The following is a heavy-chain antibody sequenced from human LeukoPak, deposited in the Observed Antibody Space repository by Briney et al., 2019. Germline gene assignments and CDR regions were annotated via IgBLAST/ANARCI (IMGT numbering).Heavy chain of an antibody. CDR1: GFIFRTYA. CDR3: VKVAKYYYGSETYYFFEH. V-gene: IGHV3-33*03. D-gene: IGHD3-10*01. Sequence: GGSLRLSCAASGFIFRTYAMNWVRQAPGKGLEWVAFIFYNGTDKYADSVKGRFTISRDNAKNSLDLQMNSLRVEDTGIYYCVKVAKYYYGSETYYFFEHWGQGTPVTASS. J-gene: IGHJ4*02. CDR2: IFYNGTDK.